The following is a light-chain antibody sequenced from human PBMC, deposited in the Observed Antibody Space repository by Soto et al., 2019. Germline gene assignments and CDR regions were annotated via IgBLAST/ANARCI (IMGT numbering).Light chain of an antibody. CDR3: QQYNSYCT. Sequence: DIKMTQSPSTLSASVGDRVTITCRASQSISSWLAWYQQKPGKAPKLLIYDASSLESGVPSRFSGSGSGTEFTLTISSLQPDDFANYYCQQYNSYCTFGQGTKVEIK. CDR1: QSISSW. V-gene: IGKV1-5*01. CDR2: DAS. J-gene: IGKJ1*01.